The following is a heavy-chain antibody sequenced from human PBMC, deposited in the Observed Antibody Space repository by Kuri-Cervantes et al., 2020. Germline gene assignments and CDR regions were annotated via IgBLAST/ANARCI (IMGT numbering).Heavy chain of an antibody. V-gene: IGHV3-74*01. Sequence: GESLKISCEASGFTFSGYWMHWVRQVPGKGLVWVARIDSDGSSTIYVDSVKGRFIISRDNAKNTLFLQMNSLRAEDSAVYFCARDPDQSGWSFFENWGRGTLVTVSS. D-gene: IGHD6-19*01. J-gene: IGHJ4*02. CDR3: ARDPDQSGWSFFEN. CDR1: GFTFSGYW. CDR2: IDSDGSST.